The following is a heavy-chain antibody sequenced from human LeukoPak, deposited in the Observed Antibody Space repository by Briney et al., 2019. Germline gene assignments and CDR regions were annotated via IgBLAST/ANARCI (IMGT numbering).Heavy chain of an antibody. CDR1: GFTFSSYA. D-gene: IGHD1-26*01. J-gene: IGHJ4*02. Sequence: PGGSLRLSCAASGFTFSSYAMSWVRQAPGKGLQWVSAISGIGGSTYYADSVKGRFTISRDNSKNTLYLQMNSLRAEDTAVYYCARDPIVGATTSAGVWAQGTLVTVSS. V-gene: IGHV3-23*01. CDR3: ARDPIVGATTSAGV. CDR2: ISGIGGST.